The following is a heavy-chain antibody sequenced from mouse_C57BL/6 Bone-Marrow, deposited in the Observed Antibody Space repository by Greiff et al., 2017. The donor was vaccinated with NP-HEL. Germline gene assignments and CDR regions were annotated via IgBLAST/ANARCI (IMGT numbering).Heavy chain of an antibody. CDR3: ARPAHYYGSSYPFAY. CDR2: IYPGDGDT. D-gene: IGHD1-1*01. J-gene: IGHJ3*01. CDR1: GYAFSSSW. V-gene: IGHV1-82*01. Sequence: QVQLQQSGPELVKPGASVKISCKASGYAFSSSWMNWVKQRPGKGLEWIGRIYPGDGDTNYNGKFKGKATLTADKSSSTAYMQLSSLTSEDSAVYFCARPAHYYGSSYPFAYWGQGTLVTVSA.